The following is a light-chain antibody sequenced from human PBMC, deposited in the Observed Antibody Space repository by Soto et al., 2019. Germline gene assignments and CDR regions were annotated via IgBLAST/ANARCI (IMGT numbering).Light chain of an antibody. J-gene: IGKJ2*01. Sequence: IVLTQAPGTLSPCPGDSATLSSRASESVSSSDFAWYQQKAAQAPSLLIYGASSRATGIPDRFSGSGSGTEFTLTISRLEPEDFAVYYCQQYGSSPLYTFGQGTKLEI. CDR2: GAS. V-gene: IGKV3-20*01. CDR1: ESVSSSD. CDR3: QQYGSSPLYT.